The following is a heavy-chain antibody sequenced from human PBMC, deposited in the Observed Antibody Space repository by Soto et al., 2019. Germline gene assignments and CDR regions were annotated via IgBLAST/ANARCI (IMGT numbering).Heavy chain of an antibody. CDR3: ARHGDVTTSAYYFDY. V-gene: IGHV4-39*01. D-gene: IGHD4-17*01. J-gene: IGHJ4*02. CDR2: IYYSGST. CDR1: GGSISGSIYY. Sequence: SETLSLTCTVSGGSISGSIYYWGWIRHPPGKGLEWIGSIYYSGSTYYNPSLKSRVTISVDTSKNQFSLKLSSVTAADTAVYYCARHGDVTTSAYYFDYWGQGTLVTVSS.